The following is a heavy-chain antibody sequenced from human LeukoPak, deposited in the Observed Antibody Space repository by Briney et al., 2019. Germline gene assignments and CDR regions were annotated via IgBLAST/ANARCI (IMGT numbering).Heavy chain of an antibody. CDR1: GFTFSSYA. CDR3: EIGIAVAAFDY. D-gene: IGHD6-19*01. J-gene: IGHJ4*02. V-gene: IGHV3-64D*06. Sequence: QAGGSLRLSCSASGFTFSSYAMHWVRQAPGKGLEYVSAISSNGGSTYYADSVKGRFTISRDNSKNTLYLQMSSLRAEDTAVYYCEIGIAVAAFDYWGQGTLVTVSP. CDR2: ISSNGGST.